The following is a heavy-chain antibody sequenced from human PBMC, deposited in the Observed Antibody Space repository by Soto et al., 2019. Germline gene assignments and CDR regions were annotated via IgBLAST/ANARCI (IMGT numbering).Heavy chain of an antibody. CDR2: IYYSGST. CDR1: GGSISSYY. Sequence: SETLSLTCPVSGGSISSYYRSWIRQPPGKGLEWIGYIYYSGSTNYNPSLKSRVTISVDTSKNQFSLKLSSVTAADTAVYYCARHYDSSGYYFYWGQGTLVTVSS. J-gene: IGHJ4*02. CDR3: ARHYDSSGYYFY. D-gene: IGHD3-22*01. V-gene: IGHV4-59*01.